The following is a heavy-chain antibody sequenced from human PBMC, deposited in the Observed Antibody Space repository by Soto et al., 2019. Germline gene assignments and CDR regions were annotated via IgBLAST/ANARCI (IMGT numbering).Heavy chain of an antibody. CDR3: ASIDSRYYTGPGLDI. D-gene: IGHD3-3*01. J-gene: IGHJ3*02. Sequence: SGPTLVNPTQTLTLTCTFSGFSLSTGGMGVGWIRQPPGKALEWLALIDWDDDKYYSPSLKTRLTISEDTSKNQVVLTMTNMDPVDTATYYCASIDSRYYTGPGLDIGAQRTMVPVS. V-gene: IGHV2-70*12. CDR1: GFSLSTGGMG. CDR2: IDWDDDK.